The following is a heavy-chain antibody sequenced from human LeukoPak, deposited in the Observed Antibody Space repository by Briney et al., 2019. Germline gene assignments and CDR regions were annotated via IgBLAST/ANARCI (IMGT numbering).Heavy chain of an antibody. CDR3: ATEGERDYYDSSGYYYAFDI. D-gene: IGHD3-22*01. CDR2: FDPEDGET. Sequence: GASVKVSCKVSGYTLTELSMHWVRQAPGKGLEWMGGFDPEDGETIYAQKFQGRVTMTEDTSTDTAYMELSSLRSEDTAVYYCATEGERDYYDSSGYYYAFDIWGQGTMVTVSS. J-gene: IGHJ3*02. CDR1: GYTLTELS. V-gene: IGHV1-24*01.